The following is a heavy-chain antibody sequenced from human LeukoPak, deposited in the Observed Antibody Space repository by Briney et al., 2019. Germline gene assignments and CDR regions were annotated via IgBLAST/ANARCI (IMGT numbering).Heavy chain of an antibody. D-gene: IGHD1-20*01. CDR1: GFPFSSYW. CDR3: ARDMTGTPDY. V-gene: IGHV3-48*04. CDR2: ISSSGSTI. Sequence: PGGSLRLSCAASGFPFSSYWMSWVRQAPGKGLEWVSYISSSGSTIYYADSVKGRFTISRDNAKNSLYLQMNSLRAEDTAVYYCARDMTGTPDYWGQGTLVTVSS. J-gene: IGHJ4*02.